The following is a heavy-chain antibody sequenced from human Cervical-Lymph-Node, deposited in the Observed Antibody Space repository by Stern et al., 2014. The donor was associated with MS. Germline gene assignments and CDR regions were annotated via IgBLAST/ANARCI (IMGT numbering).Heavy chain of an antibody. D-gene: IGHD4-17*01. CDR2: NVHLFGKP. J-gene: IGHJ6*02. Sequence: QVQLVQSGAEVKKPGSSVKVSCKASGGTFSNYATSWVRQAHGQGLEWMGGNVHLFGKPNYAQKFQGRVTITADESTITAYMDLSSLRSEDTAVYYCASPLTATSVPFGYYGMDVWGQGTTVTVS. CDR1: GGTFSNYA. V-gene: IGHV1-69*01. CDR3: ASPLTATSVPFGYYGMDV.